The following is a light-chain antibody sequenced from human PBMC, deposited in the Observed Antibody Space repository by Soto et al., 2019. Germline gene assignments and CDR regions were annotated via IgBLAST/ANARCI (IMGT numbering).Light chain of an antibody. CDR3: QQYNDWPLT. CDR1: QSVSSN. CDR2: GAF. V-gene: IGKV3-15*01. J-gene: IGKJ1*01. Sequence: EIVLTQSPATLSLSPGERATLSCRASQSVSSNLAWYQQKPGQAPSXLIYGAFTRATGVPARFSGTGSGTELTITISSLQSEDFALYDCQQYNDWPLTFGQGTKVDIK.